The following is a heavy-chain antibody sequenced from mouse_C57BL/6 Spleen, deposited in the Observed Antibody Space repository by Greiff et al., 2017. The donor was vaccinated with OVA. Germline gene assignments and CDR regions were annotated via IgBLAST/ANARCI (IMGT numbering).Heavy chain of an antibody. D-gene: IGHD1-1*01. J-gene: IGHJ4*01. CDR1: GYAFTNYL. CDR2: INPGSGGT. CDR3: ARRQTTDAMDY. V-gene: IGHV1-54*01. Sequence: VQLQQSGAELVRPGTSVKVSCKASGYAFTNYLIEWVKQRPGQGLEWIGVINPGSGGTNYNEKFKGKATLTADKSSSTAYMQLSSLTSEDSAVYYCARRQTTDAMDYWGQGTSVTVSS.